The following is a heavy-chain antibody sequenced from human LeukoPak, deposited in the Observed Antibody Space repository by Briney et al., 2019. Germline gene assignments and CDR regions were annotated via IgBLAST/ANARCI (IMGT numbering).Heavy chain of an antibody. Sequence: PGGSLRLSCAASGFTVSSDYMSWVRQAPGKGLEWVSVIYSGGSTYYADSVKGRFTISRDNSKNTLYLQMNSLRAEDTAVYYCASWPFCGGDCASHWGQGTLVTVSS. CDR1: GFTVSSDY. V-gene: IGHV3-53*01. D-gene: IGHD2-21*02. CDR3: ASWPFCGGDCASH. J-gene: IGHJ4*02. CDR2: IYSGGST.